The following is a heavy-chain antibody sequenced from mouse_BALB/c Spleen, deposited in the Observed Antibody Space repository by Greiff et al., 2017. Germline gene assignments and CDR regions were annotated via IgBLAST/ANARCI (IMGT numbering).Heavy chain of an antibody. CDR1: GYSFTDYN. Sequence: VQLQQSGPELVKPGASVKVSCKASGYSFTDYNMYWVKQSHGKSLEWIRYIDPYNGGTSYNQKFKGKATLTVDKSSSTAFMHLNSLTSEDSAVYYCASPQDYGSRALAYWGQGTLVTVSA. V-gene: IGHV1S135*01. CDR3: ASPQDYGSRALAY. J-gene: IGHJ3*01. CDR2: IDPYNGGT. D-gene: IGHD1-1*01.